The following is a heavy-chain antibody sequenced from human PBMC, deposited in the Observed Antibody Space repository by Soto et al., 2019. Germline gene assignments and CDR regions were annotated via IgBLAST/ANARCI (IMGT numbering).Heavy chain of an antibody. CDR2: IHYSGGATYSP. CDR3: ARVPTYYQARIGYQPFHP. J-gene: IGHJ5*02. V-gene: IGHV4-31*02. D-gene: IGHD3-22*01. Sequence: WTWIRQHPGKGLEWLGYIHYSGGATYSPSYNPSLKSRIAISVDTSKRLFSLKLTSVSAADTAVYYCARVPTYYQARIGYQPFHPWGQGTLVTVSS.